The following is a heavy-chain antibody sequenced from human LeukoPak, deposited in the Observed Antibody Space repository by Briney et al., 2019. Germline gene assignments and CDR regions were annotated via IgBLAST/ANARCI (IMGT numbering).Heavy chain of an antibody. CDR3: ARVHYDFWSGYYIPYYYYGMDV. CDR1: GGSFSGYY. J-gene: IGHJ6*02. Sequence: SETLSLTCAVYGGSFSGYYWRWIRQPPGKGLEWIGEINHSGSTNYNPSLKSRVTISVDTSKNQFSLKLSSVTAADTAVYYCARVHYDFWSGYYIPYYYYGMDVWGQGTTVTVSS. V-gene: IGHV4-34*01. CDR2: INHSGST. D-gene: IGHD3-3*01.